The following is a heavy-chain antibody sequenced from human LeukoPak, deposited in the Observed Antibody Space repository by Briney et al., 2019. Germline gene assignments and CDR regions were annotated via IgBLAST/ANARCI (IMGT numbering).Heavy chain of an antibody. V-gene: IGHV4-34*01. CDR1: GGPFSGYY. D-gene: IGHD6-13*01. Sequence: SETLSLTCAVYGGPFSGYYWSWIRQPPGKGLEWIGEINHSGSTNYNPSLKSRVTISVDTSKNQFSLKLSSVTAADTAVYYCARDGSYSSSWFDYWGQGTLVTVSS. CDR3: ARDGSYSSSWFDY. J-gene: IGHJ4*02. CDR2: INHSGST.